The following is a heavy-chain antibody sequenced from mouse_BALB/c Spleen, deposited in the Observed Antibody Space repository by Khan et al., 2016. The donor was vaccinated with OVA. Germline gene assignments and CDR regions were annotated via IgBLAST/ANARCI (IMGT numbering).Heavy chain of an antibody. V-gene: IGHV8-12*01. CDR2: IYWDDDK. CDR1: GFSLSASGVS. CDR3: ARRPRGVYSDYLFAY. D-gene: IGHD2-4*01. Sequence: QVTLKESGPGILQPSQTLSLTCSFSGFSLSASGVSVSWIRQPSGKGLEWLAHIYWDDDKRYNPSLKSRLTVSKDTSRNQVFLNITSVDTAGTATYYCARRPRGVYSDYLFAYWGQGTLLTVSA. J-gene: IGHJ3*01.